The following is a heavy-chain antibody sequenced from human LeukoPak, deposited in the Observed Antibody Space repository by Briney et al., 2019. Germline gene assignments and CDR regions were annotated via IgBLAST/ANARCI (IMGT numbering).Heavy chain of an antibody. CDR1: GGSISSNNW. CDR3: ARHTGSGYELL. J-gene: IGHJ4*02. Sequence: SETLSLTCAVSGGSISSNNWWSWVRQPPGQGLEWIGEINHSGSTNYNPSLKSRVTISVDTSKNQFSLKLSSVTAADTAVYYCARHTGSGYELLWGQGTLVTVSS. CDR2: INHSGST. V-gene: IGHV4-4*02. D-gene: IGHD5-12*01.